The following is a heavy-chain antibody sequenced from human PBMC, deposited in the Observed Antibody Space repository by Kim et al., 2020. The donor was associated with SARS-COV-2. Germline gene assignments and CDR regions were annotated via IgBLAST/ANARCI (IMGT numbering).Heavy chain of an antibody. Sequence: GGSLRLSCAASGFTFSSYGMHWVRQAPGKGLEWVAVIWYDGSNKYYADSVKGRFTISRDNSKNTLYLQMNSLRAEDTAVYYCARERAQGYYYYGMDVWGQGNTVTVSS. V-gene: IGHV3-33*01. CDR2: IWYDGSNK. CDR1: GFTFSSYG. CDR3: ARERAQGYYYYGMDV. J-gene: IGHJ6*02.